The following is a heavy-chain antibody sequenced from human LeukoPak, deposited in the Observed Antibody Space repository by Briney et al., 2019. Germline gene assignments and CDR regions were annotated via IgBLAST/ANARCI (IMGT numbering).Heavy chain of an antibody. CDR2: IIPIFGTA. CDR3: AASLYDILTGYYLYFDY. CDR1: GGTFSSYA. J-gene: IGHJ4*02. Sequence: ASVKVSCKASGGTFSSYAISWVRQAPGQGLEWMGGIIPIFGTANYAQKFQGRVTITADESTSTAYMELSSLRSEDTAVYYCAASLYDILTGYYLYFDYWGREPWSPSPQ. D-gene: IGHD3-9*01. V-gene: IGHV1-69*13.